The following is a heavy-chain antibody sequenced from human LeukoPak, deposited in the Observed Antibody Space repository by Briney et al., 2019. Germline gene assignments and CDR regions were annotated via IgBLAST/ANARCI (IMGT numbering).Heavy chain of an antibody. CDR1: GGSISSYY. D-gene: IGHD3-22*01. CDR2: IYTSGST. V-gene: IGHV4-4*07. CDR3: AKDRNYYDSSGYYPDAFDI. J-gene: IGHJ3*02. Sequence: ETLSLTCTVSGGSISSYYCSWIRQPARKGLEWIGRIYTSGSTNYNPSLKSRVTMSVDTSKNPFSLKLSSVTAADTAVYYRAKDRNYYDSSGYYPDAFDIWGQGTMVTVSS.